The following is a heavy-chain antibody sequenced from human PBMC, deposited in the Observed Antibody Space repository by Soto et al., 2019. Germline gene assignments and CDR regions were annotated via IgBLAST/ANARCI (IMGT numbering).Heavy chain of an antibody. CDR2: IDYSGNI. D-gene: IGHD1-1*01. V-gene: IGHV4-39*01. J-gene: IGHJ4*02. Sequence: PSETLSLTCNASGGSITSSGSAWGWIRQSPGKGLEWIGTIDYSGNIYYIPSLKSRITISVYTSKNQISLKLSSVTAADTAVYYCARHIHNQGFEYYFDSWGQGTLVTVSS. CDR3: ARHIHNQGFEYYFDS. CDR1: GGSITSSGSA.